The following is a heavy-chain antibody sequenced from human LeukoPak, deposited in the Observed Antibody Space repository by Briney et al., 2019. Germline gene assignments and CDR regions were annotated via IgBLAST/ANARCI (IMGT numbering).Heavy chain of an antibody. D-gene: IGHD2-2*01. CDR3: ARDSNSRYYFDY. Sequence: GGSLRLSCVASGFAVSSNHMNWVRQAPGKGLEWVSIIYIAGTTHYADSVEGRFTISRDNSINTVYLQMNSLRAEDTAVYYCARDSNSRYYFDYWGQGTLVTVSS. J-gene: IGHJ4*02. CDR1: GFAVSSNH. CDR2: IYIAGTT. V-gene: IGHV3-53*01.